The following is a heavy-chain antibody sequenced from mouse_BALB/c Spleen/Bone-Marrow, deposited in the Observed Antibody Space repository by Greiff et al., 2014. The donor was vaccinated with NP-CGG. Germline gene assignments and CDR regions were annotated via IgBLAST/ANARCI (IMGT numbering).Heavy chain of an antibody. V-gene: IGHV5-9-3*01. CDR2: ISSGGSYT. CDR3: AIHGGKGYAMDY. CDR1: GFTFSSYA. J-gene: IGHJ4*01. D-gene: IGHD2-1*01. Sequence: EVQLVESGGGLVKPGGSLKLSCAASGFTFSSYAMSWVRQTPEKRLEWVATISSGGSYTYYPDSMKGRFTISRDNAKNTLYLQMSSLRSEDTAMYYCAIHGGKGYAMDYWGQGTSVTVSS.